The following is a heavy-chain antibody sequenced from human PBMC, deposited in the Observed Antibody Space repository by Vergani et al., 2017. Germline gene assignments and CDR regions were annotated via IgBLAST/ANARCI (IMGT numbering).Heavy chain of an antibody. CDR1: GYSFTNYW. Sequence: EVQLVQSGAEVKTPGESLKISCQISGYSFTNYWIGWVRQMPGKGLEWMGIIHPADSDTRYCPSFQGQVTISVVKSISTAYLQRSSLRASDSAMYYCARLYGRDSSGSKYFDYWGQGTLVTVSS. J-gene: IGHJ4*02. CDR2: IHPADSDT. D-gene: IGHD3-22*01. CDR3: ARLYGRDSSGSKYFDY. V-gene: IGHV5-51*01.